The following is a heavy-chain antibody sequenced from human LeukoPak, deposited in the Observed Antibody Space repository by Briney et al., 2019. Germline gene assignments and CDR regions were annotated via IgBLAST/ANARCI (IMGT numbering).Heavy chain of an antibody. J-gene: IGHJ3*02. CDR3: ARIVLRYFDWSVDAFDI. CDR2: ISAYNGNT. D-gene: IGHD3-9*01. V-gene: IGHV1-18*04. CDR1: GYTFTSYG. Sequence: EASVKVSCKASGYTFTSYGISWVRQAPGQGLEWMGWISAYNGNTNYAQKLQGRVTMTTDTSTSTAYMELRSLRSDDTAVYYCARIVLRYFDWSVDAFDIWGQRTMVTVSS.